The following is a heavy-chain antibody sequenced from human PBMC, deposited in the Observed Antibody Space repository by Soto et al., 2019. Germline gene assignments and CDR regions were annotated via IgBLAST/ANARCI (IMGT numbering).Heavy chain of an antibody. CDR3: ARDPRGYCSGGSCVADAFDI. Sequence: PSETLSLTCTVSGFSISSYYWSWIRQPPGKGLEWIGYIYYSGSTNCNPSLKSRVTISVDTSKNQFSLKLSSVTAADTAVYYCARDPRGYCSGGSCVADAFDIWGQGTMVTVSS. D-gene: IGHD2-15*01. J-gene: IGHJ3*02. V-gene: IGHV4-59*01. CDR1: GFSISSYY. CDR2: IYYSGST.